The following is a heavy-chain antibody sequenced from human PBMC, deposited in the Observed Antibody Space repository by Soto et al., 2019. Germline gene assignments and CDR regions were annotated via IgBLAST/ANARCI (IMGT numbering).Heavy chain of an antibody. CDR1: GGSISSGDYY. CDR3: ARGRIQLWTGFVWFDP. CDR2: IYYSGST. J-gene: IGHJ5*02. D-gene: IGHD5-18*01. Sequence: SETLSLTCTVSGGSISSGDYYWSWIRQPPGKGLEWIGYIYYSGSTYYNPSLKSRVTISVDTSKNQFSLKLSSVTAADTAVYYCARGRIQLWTGFVWFDPWGQGTLVTVSS. V-gene: IGHV4-30-4*01.